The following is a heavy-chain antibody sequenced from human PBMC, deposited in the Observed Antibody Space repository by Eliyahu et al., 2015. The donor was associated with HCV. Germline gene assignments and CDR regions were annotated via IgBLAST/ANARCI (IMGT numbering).Heavy chain of an antibody. J-gene: IGHJ4*02. V-gene: IGHV3-64D*06. Sequence: EVQLVESGGGLVQPGGSLRLSCSASGFTFSSYAMXWVRPAPGKGLEYVSAISSNGGSTYYADSVKGRFTISRDNSKNTLYLQMSSLRAEDTAVYYCVKVGRVVPAAILLMVYWGQGTLVTVSS. CDR3: VKVGRVVPAAILLMVY. D-gene: IGHD2-2*01. CDR1: GFTFSSYA. CDR2: ISSNGGST.